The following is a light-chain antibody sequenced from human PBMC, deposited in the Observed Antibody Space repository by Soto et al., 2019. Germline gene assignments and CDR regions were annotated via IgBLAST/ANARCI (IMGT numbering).Light chain of an antibody. CDR1: SSDVGSNNR. V-gene: IGLV2-18*02. Sequence: QSALTQPPSVSGSPGQSVAISCTGTSSDVGSNNRVSWYQQPPGTAPKLIIYDVSNRPSGIPDRFSGSRSANTASLTISGLQTEDESDYYCISFTTSNTYVFGTVTKRTVL. J-gene: IGLJ1*01. CDR2: DVS. CDR3: ISFTTSNTYV.